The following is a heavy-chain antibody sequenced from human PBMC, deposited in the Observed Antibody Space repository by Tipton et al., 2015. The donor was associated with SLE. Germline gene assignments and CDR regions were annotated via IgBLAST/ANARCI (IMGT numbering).Heavy chain of an antibody. CDR1: GGSFSGYY. Sequence: TLSLTCAVYGGSFSGYYWAWIRQPPGKGLEWIGEINHSGSTNYNPSLKSGVTISVDTSKNQFSLKLSSVTAADTAVYYCARQGYSSGAINWFDPWGQGTLVTVSS. CDR3: ARQGYSSGAINWFDP. D-gene: IGHD6-19*01. J-gene: IGHJ5*02. V-gene: IGHV4-34*01. CDR2: INHSGST.